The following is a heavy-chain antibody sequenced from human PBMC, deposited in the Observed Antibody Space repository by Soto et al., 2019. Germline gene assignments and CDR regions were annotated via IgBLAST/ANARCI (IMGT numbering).Heavy chain of an antibody. CDR1: GFTFSSYG. V-gene: IGHV3-30*03. CDR2: KSYDGSNK. D-gene: IGHD6-13*01. J-gene: IGHJ4*02. CDR3: ARDGIAAAGIPDY. Sequence: SLRLSCAASGFTFSSYGMHWVRQAPGKGLEWVAVKSYDGSNKYYADSVKGRFTISRDNSKNTLYLQMNSLRAEDTAVYYCARDGIAAAGIPDYWGQGTLVTVSS.